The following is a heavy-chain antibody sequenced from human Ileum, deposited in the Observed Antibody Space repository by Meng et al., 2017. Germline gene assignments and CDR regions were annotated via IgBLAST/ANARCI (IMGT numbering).Heavy chain of an antibody. J-gene: IGHJ4*02. CDR1: GFTFRSYS. CDR2: ISASGTYI. CDR3: ARVGYYDILTAYYYFDS. Sequence: GESLKISCAASGFTFRSYSMYWVRQAPGKGLEWVSSISASGTYIYYAESVKGRFTISRDNAKNSLYLQLNSLRADDTAVYYCARVGYYDILTAYYYFDSWGQGTLVTVSS. D-gene: IGHD3-9*01. V-gene: IGHV3-21*01.